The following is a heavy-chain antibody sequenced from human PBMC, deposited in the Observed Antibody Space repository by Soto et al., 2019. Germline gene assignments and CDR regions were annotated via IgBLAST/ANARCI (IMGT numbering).Heavy chain of an antibody. CDR2: TYYRSKWFS. CDR1: GDIVSSNSAS. V-gene: IGHV6-1*01. Sequence: QVHLQQSGPGLVKPSQTLSLTCAISGDIVSSNSASWNWIRQSPSRGLEWLGRTYYRSKWFSDYAVSVKSRITINPDTSKNQFSLQLSSVTPEDTAMYYCTRVEAVDGYPFDFWGQGTMITVSS. CDR3: TRVEAVDGYPFDF. J-gene: IGHJ3*01. D-gene: IGHD6-19*01.